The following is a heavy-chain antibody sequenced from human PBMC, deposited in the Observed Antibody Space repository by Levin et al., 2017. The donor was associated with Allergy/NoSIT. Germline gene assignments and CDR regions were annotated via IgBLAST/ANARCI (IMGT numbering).Heavy chain of an antibody. D-gene: IGHD3-9*01. CDR2: IYTSGST. Sequence: PSETLSLTCTVSGGSISSGSYYWSWIRQPAGTGLEWIGRIYTSGSTNYNPSLKSRVTISVDTSKNQFSLKLSSVTAADTAVYYCAREGGNEYYDILTGDWVAFDIWGQGTMVTVSS. CDR1: GGSISSGSYY. CDR3: AREGGNEYYDILTGDWVAFDI. V-gene: IGHV4-61*02. J-gene: IGHJ3*02.